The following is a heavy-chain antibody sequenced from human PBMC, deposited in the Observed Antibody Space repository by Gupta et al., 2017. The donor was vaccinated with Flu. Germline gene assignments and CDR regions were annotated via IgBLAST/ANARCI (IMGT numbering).Heavy chain of an antibody. CDR2: INHSGKT. CDR1: GGTFSAYY. V-gene: IGHV4-34*01. Sequence: GGTFSAYYWSWVRQSPGKGLEWIADINHSGKTDYNPSLKSRVILSVDRSKNQFSLNLTSVTAADAGVYFCARLNYMDVWGEGIAVTVSS. J-gene: IGHJ6*03. CDR3: ARLNYMDV.